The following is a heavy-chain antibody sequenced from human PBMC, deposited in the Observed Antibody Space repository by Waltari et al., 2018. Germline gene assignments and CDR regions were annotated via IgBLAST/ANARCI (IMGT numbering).Heavy chain of an antibody. CDR1: GYTFTSYA. CDR2: INAGNGNT. CDR3: ARDPSTVYYYYGMDV. D-gene: IGHD4-17*01. V-gene: IGHV1-3*01. Sequence: QVQLVQSGAEVKKPGASVKVSCKASGYTFTSYAMHWVRQAPGQRLEWMGWINAGNGNTKNSQKFQGRVTITRDTSASTAYMELSSLRSEDTAVYYCARDPSTVYYYYGMDVWGQGTTVTVSS. J-gene: IGHJ6*02.